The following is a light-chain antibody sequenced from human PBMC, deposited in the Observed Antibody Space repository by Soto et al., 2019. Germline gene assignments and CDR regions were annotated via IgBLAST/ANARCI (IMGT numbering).Light chain of an antibody. CDR2: EVN. V-gene: IGLV2-14*01. J-gene: IGLJ2*01. Sequence: QSALTQPASVSGSPGQSITISCTGTSSDVGGYNFVSWYQQHPGKAPKLMIFEVNNRPSGVSNRFSGSKSGNTASLTISGLQAEDEADYYCSSWTSSTTQVLGGATQLTVL. CDR1: SSDVGGYNF. CDR3: SSWTSSTTQV.